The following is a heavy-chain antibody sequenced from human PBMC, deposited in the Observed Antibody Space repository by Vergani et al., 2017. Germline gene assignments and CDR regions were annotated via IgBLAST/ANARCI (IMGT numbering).Heavy chain of an antibody. Sequence: EVLLVESGGGFVQPGGSLRLSCAASGFTFSSYGINWVRQAPGRGLEWISYISGSSSPIYYADSVKGRFTISRDNSRNTLDLLMSSLRAEDTAIYYCVREGSYCGSTTCRNPSYVYYYHMDVWGEGTTVTVSS. CDR3: VREGSYCGSTTCRNPSYVYYYHMDV. CDR2: ISGSSSPI. CDR1: GFTFSSYG. J-gene: IGHJ6*03. V-gene: IGHV3-48*01. D-gene: IGHD2-21*01.